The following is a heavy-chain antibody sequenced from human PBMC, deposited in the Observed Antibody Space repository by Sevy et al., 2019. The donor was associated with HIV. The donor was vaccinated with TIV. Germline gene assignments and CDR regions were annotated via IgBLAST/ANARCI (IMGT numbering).Heavy chain of an antibody. D-gene: IGHD2-15*01. J-gene: IGHJ3*01. CDR3: ARGECYCSGGGWDACGAFDV. CDR2: IKQDGSEK. CDR1: GFTFSSYW. V-gene: IGHV3-7*03. Sequence: GGSLRLSCAASGFTFSSYWMSWVRQAPGKGLEWVANIKQDGSEKYYVDSVKGRFTISRDNAKNSLYLQMNSLRAEDTAVYYCARGECYCSGGGWDACGAFDVWGQGTMVTVSS.